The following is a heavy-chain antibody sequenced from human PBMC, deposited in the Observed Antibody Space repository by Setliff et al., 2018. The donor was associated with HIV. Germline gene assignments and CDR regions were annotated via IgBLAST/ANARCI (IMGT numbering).Heavy chain of an antibody. CDR2: IYYTGST. CDR3: ASGIAAASPNYYYYFGMDV. Sequence: TLSLTCSVSGDSISSSNYYWGWIRQPPGKGLDWIGSIYYTGSTYYNPSLKSRVTISVDTSKSQFSLKLSSVTAADTAVYYCASGIAAASPNYYYYFGMDVWGQGTTVTVSS. J-gene: IGHJ6*02. V-gene: IGHV4-39*01. CDR1: GDSISSSNYY. D-gene: IGHD6-13*01.